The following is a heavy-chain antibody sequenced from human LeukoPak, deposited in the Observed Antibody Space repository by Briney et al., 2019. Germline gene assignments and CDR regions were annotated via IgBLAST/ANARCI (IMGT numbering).Heavy chain of an antibody. Sequence: ASVKVSCKASGYAFTSYDINWVRQATGQGLEWMGWMNPNSGNTGYAQKFQGRVTMTTDTSTSTAYMELRSLRSDDTAVYYCARANQYGSGSYYSLDFDYWGQGTLVTVSS. J-gene: IGHJ4*02. D-gene: IGHD3-10*01. V-gene: IGHV1-8*01. CDR1: GYAFTSYD. CDR2: MNPNSGNT. CDR3: ARANQYGSGSYYSLDFDY.